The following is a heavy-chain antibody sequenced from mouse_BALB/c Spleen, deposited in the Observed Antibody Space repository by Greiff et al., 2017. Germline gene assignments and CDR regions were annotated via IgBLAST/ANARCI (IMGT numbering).Heavy chain of an antibody. CDR1: GFNIKDTY. Sequence: EVKLQESGAELVKPGASVKLSCTASGFNIKDTYMHWVKQRPEQGLEWIGRIDPANGNTKYDPKFQGKATITADTSSNTAYLQLSSLTSEDTAVYYCASQLGYAMDYWGQGTTLTVSS. D-gene: IGHD4-1*02. CDR2: IDPANGNT. V-gene: IGHV14-3*02. CDR3: ASQLGYAMDY. J-gene: IGHJ2*01.